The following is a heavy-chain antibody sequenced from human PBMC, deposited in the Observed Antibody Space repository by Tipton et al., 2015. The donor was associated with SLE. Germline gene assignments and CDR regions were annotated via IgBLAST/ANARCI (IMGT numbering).Heavy chain of an antibody. Sequence: TLSLTCTVSGGSISSSSYYWGWIRQPPGKGLEWIGEINHSGSTNYNPSLKSRVTISVDTSKNQFSLKLSSVTAADTAVYYCARGGAITMGQGEVDYWGQGTLVTVSS. CDR2: INHSGST. V-gene: IGHV4-39*07. J-gene: IGHJ4*02. CDR3: ARGGAITMGQGEVDY. CDR1: GGSISSSSYY. D-gene: IGHD3-10*01.